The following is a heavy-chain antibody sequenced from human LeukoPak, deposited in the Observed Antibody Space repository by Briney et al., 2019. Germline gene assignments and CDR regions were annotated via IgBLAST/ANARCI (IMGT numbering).Heavy chain of an antibody. CDR3: AKGSSGYFFDL. CDR1: GFIFNNYG. CDR2: ISNDGGGT. D-gene: IGHD3-22*01. J-gene: IGHJ4*02. V-gene: IGHV3-23*01. Sequence: GGSLRLSCAASGFIFNNYGVVWVRQAPGKGLEWVSAISNDGGGTTYADFVKGRFSVSRDNSKNTLFLQMNSLRAEDTALYYCAKGSSGYFFDLWGQGTLVTVSS.